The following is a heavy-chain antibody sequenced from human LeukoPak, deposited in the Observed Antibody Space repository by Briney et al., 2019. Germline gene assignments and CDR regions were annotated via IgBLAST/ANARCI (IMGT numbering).Heavy chain of an antibody. D-gene: IGHD3-10*01. V-gene: IGHV1-18*01. Sequence: ASVKVSCKASGGTFISYAINWLRQAPGQGLEWMGWISAYNGNTNYAQKLQGRVTMTTDTSTSTAYMELRSLRSDDTAVYYCARVGSGSFLDYWGQGTLVTVSS. CDR3: ARVGSGSFLDY. CDR2: ISAYNGNT. J-gene: IGHJ4*02. CDR1: GGTFISYA.